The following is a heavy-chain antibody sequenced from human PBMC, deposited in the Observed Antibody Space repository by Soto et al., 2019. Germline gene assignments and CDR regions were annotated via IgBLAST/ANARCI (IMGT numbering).Heavy chain of an antibody. CDR2: INNDGTRT. Sequence: EMQLVESGGGLVQPGGSLRLSCAASGFTFSHYWMHWVRQVPGKGLVWVSRINNDGTRTFYADSVKGRFTVSRDNAKNTLYLQMNSLRAEDTALYYCTRDENGVGPTQDYWGQGTLVIVSS. V-gene: IGHV3-74*01. D-gene: IGHD1-26*01. CDR1: GFTFSHYW. J-gene: IGHJ4*02. CDR3: TRDENGVGPTQDY.